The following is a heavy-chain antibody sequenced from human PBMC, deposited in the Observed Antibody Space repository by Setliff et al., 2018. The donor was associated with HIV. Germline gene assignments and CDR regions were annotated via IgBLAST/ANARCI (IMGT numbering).Heavy chain of an antibody. CDR1: GGTFSSYG. Sequence: SVKVSCKASGGTFSSYGISWVRQAPGQGLEWMGGIIPIFGTANYAQKFQGRVTIAADESTSTAYMELSSLRSEDTAVYYCARGESIAVAYYHYYYMDVWGKGTTVTVSS. V-gene: IGHV1-69*13. J-gene: IGHJ6*03. D-gene: IGHD6-19*01. CDR2: IIPIFGTA. CDR3: ARGESIAVAYYHYYYMDV.